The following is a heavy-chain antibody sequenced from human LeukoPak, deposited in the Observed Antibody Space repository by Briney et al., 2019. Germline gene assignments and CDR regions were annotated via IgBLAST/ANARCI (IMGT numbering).Heavy chain of an antibody. D-gene: IGHD6-6*01. CDR2: ISSSSSSI. V-gene: IGHV3-21*05. CDR3: ARDQAARPVSARDY. J-gene: IGHJ4*02. CDR1: GFTLSSCS. Sequence: GGSLRLSCAASGFTLSSCSMNWVRQAPGKGLEWVSYISSSSSSIYYADSVKGRFTISRDNAKNSLYLQMNSLRAEDTAAYYCARDQAARPVSARDYWGQGTLVTVSS.